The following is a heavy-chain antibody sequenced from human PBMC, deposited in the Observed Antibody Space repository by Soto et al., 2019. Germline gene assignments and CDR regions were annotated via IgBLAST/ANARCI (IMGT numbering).Heavy chain of an antibody. CDR3: TNALTPPLYSGSWYPHYYGMAV. CDR1: GFTFSSYA. V-gene: IGHV3-23*01. Sequence: EVQLLESGGGLVQPGGSLRLSCAASGFTFSSYAISWVRQAPGKGLAWVTAISVSGGSTYYADSLKGRFTISRDNSKSTLNLQMNSLRAADTAVYYCTNALTPPLYSGSWYPHYYGMAVWGQGTTVTVSS. CDR2: ISVSGGST. D-gene: IGHD6-13*01. J-gene: IGHJ6*02.